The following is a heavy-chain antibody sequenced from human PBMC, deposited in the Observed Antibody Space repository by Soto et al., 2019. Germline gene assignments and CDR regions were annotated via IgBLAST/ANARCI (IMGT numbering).Heavy chain of an antibody. V-gene: IGHV3-23*01. D-gene: IGHD2-21*01. CDR2: IYGSGGGT. CDR3: AKDAVYNDGLWLMDH. CDR1: GLPHSKYA. J-gene: IGHJ4*02. Sequence: GGSLRLSCTASGLPHSKYAMMWVRQAPGKGLECVSGIYGSGGGTEYADSVKGRFTISRDSSKSTVYLQMTDLRADDTAVYYCAKDAVYNDGLWLMDHWGQGTQVTVSS.